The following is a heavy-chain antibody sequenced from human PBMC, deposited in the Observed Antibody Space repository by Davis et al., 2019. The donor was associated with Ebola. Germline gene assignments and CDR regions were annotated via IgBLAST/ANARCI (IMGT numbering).Heavy chain of an antibody. D-gene: IGHD3-10*01. Sequence: PGGSLRLSCAASGFTFSSYAMSWVRQAPGKGLEWVSTINGGGSSTDYADSLKGRFTISRDNSKNTRFLQINSLRAEETAVYYCAKWGGDVRLLWFGELLSRWFDPWGQGTLVTVSS. V-gene: IGHV3-23*01. J-gene: IGHJ5*02. CDR3: AKWGGDVRLLWFGELLSRWFDP. CDR2: INGGGSST. CDR1: GFTFSSYA.